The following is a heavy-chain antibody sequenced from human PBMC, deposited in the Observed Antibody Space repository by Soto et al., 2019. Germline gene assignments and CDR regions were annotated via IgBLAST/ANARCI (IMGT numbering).Heavy chain of an antibody. D-gene: IGHD3-22*01. V-gene: IGHV3-13*01. Sequence: GESLKISCAASGFTFSSYDMHWVRQATGKGLEWVSAIGTAGDTYYPGSVKGRFTISRENAKNSLYLQMNSLRAGDTAVYYCARAVGSGYYYYFDYWGQGTLVTVSS. CDR1: GFTFSSYD. J-gene: IGHJ4*02. CDR3: ARAVGSGYYYYFDY. CDR2: IGTAGDT.